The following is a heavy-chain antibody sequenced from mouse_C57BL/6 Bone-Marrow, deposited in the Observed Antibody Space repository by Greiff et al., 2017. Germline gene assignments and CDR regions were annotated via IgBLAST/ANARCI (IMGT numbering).Heavy chain of an antibody. V-gene: IGHV6-3*01. CDR2: IRWKSDNYAT. D-gene: IGHD2-13*01. J-gene: IGHJ2*01. CDR1: GFTFSNYW. Sequence: EVKVEQSGGGLVQPGGSMKLSCVASGFTFSNYWMNWVRQSPEKGLEWVAQIRWKSDNYATNYAESVKGRFTISRDDSKSSVYLQMNNLRAEDAGIYYCTGGEFGEYYFGYWGKGATLTV. CDR3: TGGEFGEYYFGY.